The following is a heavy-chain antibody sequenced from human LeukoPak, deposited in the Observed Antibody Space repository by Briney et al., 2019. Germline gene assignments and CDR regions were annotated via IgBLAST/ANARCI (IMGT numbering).Heavy chain of an antibody. CDR2: IKQDGSEK. CDR1: GFTFSSYW. CDR3: ARDGGEYSSSHFDY. V-gene: IGHV3-7*01. Sequence: GGALRLCCAASGFTFSSYWMSWVRQAPGKGLEWVANIKQDGSEKYYVDSVKGRFTISRDNAKNSLYLQMNSLRAEDTAVYYCARDGGEYSSSHFDYWGQGTLVTVSS. D-gene: IGHD6-6*01. J-gene: IGHJ4*02.